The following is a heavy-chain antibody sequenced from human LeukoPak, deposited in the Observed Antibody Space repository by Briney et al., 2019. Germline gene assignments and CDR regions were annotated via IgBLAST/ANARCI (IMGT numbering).Heavy chain of an antibody. V-gene: IGHV4-59*01. D-gene: IGHD2-21*02. CDR2: IYYSGTT. CDR1: GGSISSFY. J-gene: IGHJ4*01. Sequence: SETLSLTCTVSGGSISSFYWTWIRQPPGKGLEWIGYIYYSGTTNYNPSLKSRVTISVDTSKNQFSLKLSSVTPADTAVYYCARDARGDSDFDYWGHGTLVTVSS. CDR3: ARDARGDSDFDY.